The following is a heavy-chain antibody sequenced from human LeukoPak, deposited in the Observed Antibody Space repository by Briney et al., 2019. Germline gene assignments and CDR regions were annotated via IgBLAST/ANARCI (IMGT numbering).Heavy chain of an antibody. CDR2: ISSDGGST. J-gene: IGHJ3*02. V-gene: IGHV3-64*01. CDR1: GFTFSSHA. Sequence: PGGSLRLSCAASGFTFSSHAMHWVRQAPGKGLEYVSAISSDGGSTYYANSVKGRFTISRDNSKNTLYLQMGSLRAEDMAVYYCARLDDAFDIWGQGTMVTVSS. CDR3: ARLDDAFDI. D-gene: IGHD3-3*01.